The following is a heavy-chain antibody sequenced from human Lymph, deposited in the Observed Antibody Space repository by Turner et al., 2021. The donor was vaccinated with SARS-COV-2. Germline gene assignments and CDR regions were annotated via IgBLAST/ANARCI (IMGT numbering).Heavy chain of an antibody. Sequence: QVQLVQSGAEGKKPGPSVKASCKASAATVNSYATSWVRQAPGQGLEWIGWIIQMLDKANYEQKVQGRVTITADKSTSTAYMELIRLRSEDTAVYYCARGVTGPLGYWGQGTLVTVSS. J-gene: IGHJ4*02. D-gene: IGHD1-20*01. V-gene: IGHV1-69*10. CDR3: ARGVTGPLGY. CDR1: AATVNSYA. CDR2: IIQMLDKA.